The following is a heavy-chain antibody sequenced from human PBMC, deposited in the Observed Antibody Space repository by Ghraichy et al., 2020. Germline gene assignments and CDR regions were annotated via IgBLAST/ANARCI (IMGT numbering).Heavy chain of an antibody. J-gene: IGHJ2*01. V-gene: IGHV4-59*01. CDR1: GGSISSYY. CDR3: ARVDGYNFLEYWYFDL. D-gene: IGHD5-24*01. CDR2: IYYSGST. Sequence: SETLSLTCTVSGGSISSYYWSWIRQPPGKGLEWIGYIYYSGSTNYNPSLKSRVTISVDTSKNQFSLKLSSVTAADTAVYYCARVDGYNFLEYWYFDLWGRGTLVTVSS.